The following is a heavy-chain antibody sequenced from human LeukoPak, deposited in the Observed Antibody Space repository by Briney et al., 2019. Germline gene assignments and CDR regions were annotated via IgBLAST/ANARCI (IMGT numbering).Heavy chain of an antibody. D-gene: IGHD3-10*01. CDR2: INHSGST. CDR3: ARGFRLLLWFGELPGGTNWFDP. CDR1: GGSFSGYY. V-gene: IGHV4-34*01. Sequence: SETLSLTCAVYGGSFSGYYWSWIRQPPGKGLEWIGEINHSGSTNYNPSLKSRVTISVDTSKNQFSLKLSSVTAADAAVYYCARGFRLLLWFGELPGGTNWFDPWGQGTLVTVSS. J-gene: IGHJ5*02.